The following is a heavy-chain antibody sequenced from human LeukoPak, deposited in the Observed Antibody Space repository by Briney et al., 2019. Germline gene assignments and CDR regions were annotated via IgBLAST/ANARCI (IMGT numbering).Heavy chain of an antibody. V-gene: IGHV3-21*01. J-gene: IGHJ5*02. D-gene: IGHD2-15*01. CDR1: GFTFSSYS. CDR2: ISSSSSYI. Sequence: GGSLRLSSAASGFTFSSYSMNWVRQAPGKGLEWVSSISSSSSYIYYADSVKGRFTISRDNAKNSLYLQMNSLRAEDTAVYYCARDLEYCSGGSCYDWFDPWGQGTLVTVSP. CDR3: ARDLEYCSGGSCYDWFDP.